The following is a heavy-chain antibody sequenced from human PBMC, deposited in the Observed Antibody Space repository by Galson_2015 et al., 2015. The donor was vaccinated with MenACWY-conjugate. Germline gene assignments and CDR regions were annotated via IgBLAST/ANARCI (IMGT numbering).Heavy chain of an antibody. V-gene: IGHV3-64*02. CDR2: ISSNGGST. J-gene: IGHJ2*01. D-gene: IGHD5-18*01. CDR1: GFTFSSYA. Sequence: SLRLSCAASGFTFSSYAMHWVRQAPEKGLEFVSSISSNGGSTYYADSVKGRFTISRDNSKNTLYLQMGSLRPEDMAVYYCARDAYTYGPYWYFDLWGRGTLVTVFS. CDR3: ARDAYTYGPYWYFDL.